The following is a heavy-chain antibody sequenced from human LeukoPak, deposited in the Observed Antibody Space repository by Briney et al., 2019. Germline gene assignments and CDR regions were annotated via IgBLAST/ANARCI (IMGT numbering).Heavy chain of an antibody. Sequence: ASVKVSCKASGYTFTGYYMHWVRQAPGQGLEWMGRINPNSGGTNYAQKFQGRVTMTRDTSISTAYMELSRLRSDDTAVYYCAREGSPYYYDSSALWGYYYYYGMDVWGQGTTVTVSS. D-gene: IGHD3-22*01. V-gene: IGHV1-2*06. CDR3: AREGSPYYYDSSALWGYYYYYGMDV. CDR1: GYTFTGYY. J-gene: IGHJ6*02. CDR2: INPNSGGT.